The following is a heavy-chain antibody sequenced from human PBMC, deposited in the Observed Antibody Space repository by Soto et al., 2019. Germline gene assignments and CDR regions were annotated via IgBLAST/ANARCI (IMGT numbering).Heavy chain of an antibody. D-gene: IGHD2-15*01. CDR2: IYYSGST. J-gene: IGHJ6*02. Sequence: SETLSLTCTVSGGSISSGGYYWSWIRQHPGKGLEWIGYIYYSGSTYYNPSLKSRVTISVDTSKNQFSLKLSSVTAADTAVYYCARGSSVVGGGMAVWGQGTTVTVSS. V-gene: IGHV4-31*03. CDR1: GGSISSGGYY. CDR3: ARGSSVVGGGMAV.